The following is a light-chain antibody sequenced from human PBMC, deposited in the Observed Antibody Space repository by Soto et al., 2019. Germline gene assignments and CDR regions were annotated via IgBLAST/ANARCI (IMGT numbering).Light chain of an antibody. J-gene: IGKJ1*01. V-gene: IGKV3-15*01. CDR2: GAS. Sequence: EVLMTQSPATLSMSPGETATLSCRASQSINSNLAWYQQKPGQAPRLLIYGASSRATGIPARFSGSGSGTEFTLTISSLQSEDFAVYYCQHYNNWPPWTFGQGTKVEIK. CDR3: QHYNNWPPWT. CDR1: QSINSN.